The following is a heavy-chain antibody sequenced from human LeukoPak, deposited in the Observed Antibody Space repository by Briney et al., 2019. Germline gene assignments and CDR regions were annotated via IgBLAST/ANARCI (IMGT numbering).Heavy chain of an antibody. Sequence: SETLSLTCTVSGGSISSYYWSWIRQPAGKGLEWIGRIYASGSTNYNPSLKSRVTMSVDTSKNQFSLKLSSVTAADTAVYYCARAGYSSSYVWYFDLWGRGTLVTVSS. CDR1: GGSISSYY. D-gene: IGHD6-6*01. CDR3: ARAGYSSSYVWYFDL. CDR2: IYASGST. V-gene: IGHV4-4*07. J-gene: IGHJ2*01.